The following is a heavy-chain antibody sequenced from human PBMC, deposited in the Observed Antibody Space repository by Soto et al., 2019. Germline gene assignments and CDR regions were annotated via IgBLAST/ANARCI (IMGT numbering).Heavy chain of an antibody. J-gene: IGHJ6*02. CDR2: ISSSSSTI. D-gene: IGHD6-13*01. V-gene: IGHV3-48*01. CDR3: ARGLGSNWYVYYYYGMDV. Sequence: GGSLRLSCAASGFTFSSYSMNWVRQAPGKGLEWVSYISSSSSTIYYADSVKGRFTISRDNAKNSLYLQMNSLRAEDTAVYYCARGLGSNWYVYYYYGMDVWGRGTTVTVSS. CDR1: GFTFSSYS.